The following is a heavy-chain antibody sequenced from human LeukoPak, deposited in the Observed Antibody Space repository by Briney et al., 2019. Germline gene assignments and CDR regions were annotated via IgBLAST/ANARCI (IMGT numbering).Heavy chain of an antibody. D-gene: IGHD6-19*01. J-gene: IGHJ4*02. CDR1: GFTFSDHF. V-gene: IGHV3-72*01. CDR3: VRVGSVAGSDYLDY. Sequence: GGSLSLSCAVSGFTFSDHFLDWVRQAPGKGLEWVGRSRNKAKSYTTEYAASVKGRFTISRDESKNSLYLQMNSLKTEDTAVFYCVRVGSVAGSDYLDYWGQGTLVTVFS. CDR2: SRNKAKSYTT.